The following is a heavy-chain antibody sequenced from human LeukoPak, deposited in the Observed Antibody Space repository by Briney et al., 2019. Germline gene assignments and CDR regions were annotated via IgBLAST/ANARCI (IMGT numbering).Heavy chain of an antibody. V-gene: IGHV1-2*06. CDR2: INPNSGGT. Sequence: ASVKVSCKASGYTFTGYYMHWVRQAPGQGLEWMGRINPNSGGTNYAQKFQGRVTMTRDTSISTAYMELSRLRSDDTAVYYSARAGVDGGNSDYWGQGTLVTVSS. CDR3: ARAGVDGGNSDY. J-gene: IGHJ4*02. CDR1: GYTFTGYY. D-gene: IGHD4-23*01.